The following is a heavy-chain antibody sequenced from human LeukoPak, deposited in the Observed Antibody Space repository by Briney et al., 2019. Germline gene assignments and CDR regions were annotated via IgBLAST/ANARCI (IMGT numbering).Heavy chain of an antibody. V-gene: IGHV4-34*01. CDR2: INHSGST. Sequence: SETLSLTCAVYGGSFSGYYWSWIRQPPGKGLEWIGEINHSGSTNYNPSLKSRVTISVDTSKNQFSLKLSSVTAADTAVYYCARGFTVGDQLLKSNYLDYWGQGTLVTVSS. CDR3: ARGFTVGDQLLKSNYLDY. CDR1: GGSFSGYY. D-gene: IGHD2-2*01. J-gene: IGHJ4*02.